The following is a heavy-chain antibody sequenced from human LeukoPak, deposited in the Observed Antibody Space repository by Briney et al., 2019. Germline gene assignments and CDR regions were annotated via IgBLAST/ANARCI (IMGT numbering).Heavy chain of an antibody. CDR2: IIPIFGTA. J-gene: IGHJ5*02. CDR3: ARGHLSYDILTGYYFQNWFDP. D-gene: IGHD3-9*01. CDR1: GYTFINYA. Sequence: ASVKVSCKASGYTFINYAISWVRQAPGQGLEWMGGIIPIFGTANYAQKFQGRVTITADESTSTAYMELSSLRSEDTAVYYCARGHLSYDILTGYYFQNWFDPWGQGTLVTVSS. V-gene: IGHV1-69*13.